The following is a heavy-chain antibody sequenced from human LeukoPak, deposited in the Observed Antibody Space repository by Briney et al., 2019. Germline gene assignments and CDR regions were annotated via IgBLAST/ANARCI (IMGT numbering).Heavy chain of an antibody. CDR2: IWYDGSNK. J-gene: IGHJ4*02. CDR1: GFTFSSYG. Sequence: GGSLRLSCAASGFTFSSYGMHWVRQAPGKGLEWVAVIWYDGSNKYYADSVKGRFTISRDNSKNTLYLQMNSLRAEDTAVYYRARDTRYYYDSSGYYDYWGQGTLVTVSS. V-gene: IGHV3-33*01. CDR3: ARDTRYYYDSSGYYDY. D-gene: IGHD3-22*01.